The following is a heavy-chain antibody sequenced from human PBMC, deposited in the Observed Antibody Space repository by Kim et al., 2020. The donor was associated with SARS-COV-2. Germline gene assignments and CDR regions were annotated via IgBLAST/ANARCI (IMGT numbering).Heavy chain of an antibody. V-gene: IGHV1-18*01. CDR2: ISAYNGNT. D-gene: IGHD3-10*01. J-gene: IGHJ4*02. CDR3: ARVGGSGSYYLYFDY. Sequence: ASVKVSCKASGYTFTSYGISWVRQAPGQGLEWMGWISAYNGNTNYAQKLQGRVTMTTDTSTSTAYMELRSLRSDDTAVYYCARVGGSGSYYLYFDYWGQGTLVTVSS. CDR1: GYTFTSYG.